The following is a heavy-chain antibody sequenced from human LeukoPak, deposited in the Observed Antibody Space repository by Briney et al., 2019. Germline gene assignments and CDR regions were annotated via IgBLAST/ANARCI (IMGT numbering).Heavy chain of an antibody. J-gene: IGHJ4*02. CDR2: VSYDGGAK. D-gene: IGHD6-19*01. V-gene: IGHV3-30*03. CDR1: GFTFNTYA. Sequence: QPGGSLRLSCAASGFTFNTYALHWVRQAPGKGLEWVAVVSYDGGAKYYADSVKGRFTFSRDNSKNTVDLQMYSLRAEDSAVYYCARSLGSGWIHLVEYWGQGTLVTVS. CDR3: ARSLGSGWIHLVEY.